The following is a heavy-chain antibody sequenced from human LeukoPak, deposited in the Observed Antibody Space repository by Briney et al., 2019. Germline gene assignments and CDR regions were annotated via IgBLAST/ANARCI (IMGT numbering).Heavy chain of an antibody. Sequence: ASVKVSCKASGYTFTSYGISWVRQAPGQGLEWMGWISAYNGNTNYAQKLQGRVTMTTDTSTSTAYMELRSLGSDDTAVYYCARVRAYGQWLGQTDYWGQGTLVTVSS. J-gene: IGHJ4*02. CDR3: ARVRAYGQWLGQTDY. CDR1: GYTFTSYG. D-gene: IGHD6-19*01. CDR2: ISAYNGNT. V-gene: IGHV1-18*01.